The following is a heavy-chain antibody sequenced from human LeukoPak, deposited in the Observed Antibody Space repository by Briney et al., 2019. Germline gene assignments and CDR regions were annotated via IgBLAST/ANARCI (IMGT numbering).Heavy chain of an antibody. Sequence: PSETLSLTCTLSGGYISSYYWSWIRQPPGKGLEWIGYIFNSGSTNYNPSLKSRVTISVDTSKNQFSLKLSSVTAADTAVYFCALGDCSSTSCYVFDYWGQGTLVTVSS. CDR2: IFNSGST. CDR3: ALGDCSSTSCYVFDY. D-gene: IGHD2-2*01. CDR1: GGYISSYY. V-gene: IGHV4-59*01. J-gene: IGHJ4*02.